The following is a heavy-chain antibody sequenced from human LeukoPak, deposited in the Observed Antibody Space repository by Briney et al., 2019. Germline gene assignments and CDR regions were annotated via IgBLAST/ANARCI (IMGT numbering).Heavy chain of an antibody. CDR1: GFTFTSYA. D-gene: IGHD1-26*01. Sequence: GSLRLSCAASGFTFTSYAITWVRQAPGKGLEWVAAISGGGVGTYYADSVKGRFTISRDNSKNTLYLQMNSLSAEDTAVYYCARGYSGSYPFYYDCWGQGTLVTVSS. CDR2: ISGGGVGT. V-gene: IGHV3-23*01. J-gene: IGHJ4*02. CDR3: ARGYSGSYPFYYDC.